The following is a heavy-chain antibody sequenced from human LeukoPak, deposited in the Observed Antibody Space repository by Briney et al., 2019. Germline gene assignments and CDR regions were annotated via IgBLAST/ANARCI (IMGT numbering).Heavy chain of an antibody. CDR3: ARETYNDAWYGDL. J-gene: IGHJ5*02. D-gene: IGHD3-16*01. V-gene: IGHV4-4*07. CDR1: GGSISSYT. CDR2: IYSSGTT. Sequence: PSETLSLTCTVSGGSISSYTWSWTRQPAGMRLEWIGRIYSSGTTNYNPSFESRVTMSVDTSKNQFYLKLTSVTAADTAVYYCARETYNDAWYGDLWGQGSVVTVSS.